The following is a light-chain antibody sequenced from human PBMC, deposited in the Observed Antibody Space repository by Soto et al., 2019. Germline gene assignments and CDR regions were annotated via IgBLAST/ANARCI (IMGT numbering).Light chain of an antibody. J-gene: IGLJ1*01. Sequence: QTVLTQPASLSWSPGQSITISCTGTSSDIGAYDYVSWFQQHPGKAPKLMISEVNNRPSGVSNRFSGSKSGNTAYLTISGLQVEVGAEYFCFSFTTTCTHGFGSGTKVTV. CDR2: EVN. CDR1: SSDIGAYDY. V-gene: IGLV2-14*01. CDR3: FSFTTTCTHG.